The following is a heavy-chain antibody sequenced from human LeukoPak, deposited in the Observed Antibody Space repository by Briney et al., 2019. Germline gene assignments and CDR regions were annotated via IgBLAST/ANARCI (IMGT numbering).Heavy chain of an antibody. Sequence: GGSLRLSCVDSGFTLRNYCQRLVRQAPGKGLEWVSGITGSGGSTYYADSVKGRFTISRDNTNNTLYLQMNSLSAEDPAVYYCAKGYCSSTSCLKTDWGQGALVTVSS. CDR2: ITGSGGST. J-gene: IGHJ4*02. V-gene: IGHV3-23*01. D-gene: IGHD2-2*01. CDR3: AKGYCSSTSCLKTD. CDR1: GFTLRNYC.